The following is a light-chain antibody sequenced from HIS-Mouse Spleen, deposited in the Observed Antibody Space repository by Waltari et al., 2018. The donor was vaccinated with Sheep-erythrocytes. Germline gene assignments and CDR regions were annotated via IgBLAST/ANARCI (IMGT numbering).Light chain of an antibody. V-gene: IGLV2-23*03. CDR1: SSDVGSYNL. Sequence: QSALTQPASVSGSPGQSIPISCTGTSSDVGSYNLFSWYQQHPGKAPKLMIYEGSKRPSGVSNRFSGSKSGNTASLTISGLQAEDEADYYCCSYAGSSTFHVVFGGGTKLTVL. CDR3: CSYAGSSTFHVV. J-gene: IGLJ2*01. CDR2: EGS.